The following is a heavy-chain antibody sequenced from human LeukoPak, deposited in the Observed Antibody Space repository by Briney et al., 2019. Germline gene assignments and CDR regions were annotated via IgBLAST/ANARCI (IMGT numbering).Heavy chain of an antibody. V-gene: IGHV5-51*01. D-gene: IGHD6-13*01. CDR1: GYSFTSYW. Sequence: TPGESLKISCKGSGYSFTSYWIGWVRQMPGKGLEWMGIIYPDDSDTRYSPSFQGQVTISADKSISTAYLQWSSLKASDTAMYYCARHRSSSWYGMDVWGQGTTVTVSS. CDR3: ARHRSSSWYGMDV. J-gene: IGHJ6*02. CDR2: IYPDDSDT.